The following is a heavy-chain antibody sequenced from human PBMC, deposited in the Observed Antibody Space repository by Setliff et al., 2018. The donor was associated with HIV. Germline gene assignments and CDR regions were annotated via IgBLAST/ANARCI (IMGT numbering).Heavy chain of an antibody. V-gene: IGHV1-3*01. CDR2: INAGNGNT. Sequence: VASVKVSCKASGYTFTSYAMHWVRQAPGQRLEWMGWINAGNGNTKYSQKFQGRVTITRDTSASTAYMELSSLRSEDTAVYYCAREGGYCSSTSCYKYYYYGMDVWGQGTTVTVSS. CDR1: GYTFTSYA. J-gene: IGHJ6*02. CDR3: AREGGYCSSTSCYKYYYYGMDV. D-gene: IGHD2-2*02.